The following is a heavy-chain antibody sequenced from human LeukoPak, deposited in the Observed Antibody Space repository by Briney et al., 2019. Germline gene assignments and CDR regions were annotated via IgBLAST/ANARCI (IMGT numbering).Heavy chain of an antibody. CDR3: ARLLRSQLLPLLLY. CDR1: GHRFNNYW. V-gene: IGHV5-51*01. CDR2: IYPGDSDT. D-gene: IGHD1-1*01. J-gene: IGHJ4*02. Sequence: GESLKISCQGPGHRFNNYWIVWMRQMPGKGLEWMGIIYPGDSDTRYSPSFQGQVTISADRSVNTAYLQWSSLKASDTAMYYCARLLRSQLLPLLLYWGQGTLVTVSS.